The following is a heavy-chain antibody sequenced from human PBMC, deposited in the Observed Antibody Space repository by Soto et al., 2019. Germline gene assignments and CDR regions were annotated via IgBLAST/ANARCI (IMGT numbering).Heavy chain of an antibody. J-gene: IGHJ4*02. Sequence: QVQMVQSGAEVKKPGASVKVSCKASGHTFTGHHMHWVRQAPGQGLEWMGLIDLDIGDTKYAQKSQGRVTPTRDTSITTAYMELRGLRSDDTAVYYCALEPTGTAGFDYWGQGPLVTVSS. V-gene: IGHV1-2*02. D-gene: IGHD2-21*02. CDR1: GHTFTGHH. CDR2: IDLDIGDT. CDR3: ALEPTGTAGFDY.